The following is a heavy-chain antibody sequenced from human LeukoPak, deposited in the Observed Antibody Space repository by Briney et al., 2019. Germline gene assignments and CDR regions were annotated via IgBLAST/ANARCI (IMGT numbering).Heavy chain of an antibody. CDR3: AVSVGATSEWFDP. CDR1: GFTFSDYY. CDR2: ISSSGSTI. D-gene: IGHD1-26*01. J-gene: IGHJ5*02. Sequence: GGSLRLSCAASGFTFSDYYMSWIRQAPGKGLEWVSYISSSGSTIHYADSVKGRFTISRDNAKNSLYLQMNSLRAEDTAVYYCAVSVGATSEWFDPWGQGTLVTVSS. V-gene: IGHV3-11*04.